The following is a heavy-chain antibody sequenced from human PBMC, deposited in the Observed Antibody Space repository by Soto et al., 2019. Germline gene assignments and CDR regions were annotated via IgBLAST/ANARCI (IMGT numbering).Heavy chain of an antibody. CDR2: LNPKNGGT. J-gene: IGHJ4*02. D-gene: IGHD2-15*01. CDR1: GYTFTYFY. V-gene: IGHV1-2*02. Sequence: QVQLVQSGGETKKRGASVRVSCKTSGYTFTYFYIHWVRLAHGHGLEWMGWLNPKNGGTSHAQKCQGRVTMTRDTSSSTVYMELNFLTSDDRGIDYCARMDRGGSFNFWGQGTLVTVSS. CDR3: ARMDRGGSFNF.